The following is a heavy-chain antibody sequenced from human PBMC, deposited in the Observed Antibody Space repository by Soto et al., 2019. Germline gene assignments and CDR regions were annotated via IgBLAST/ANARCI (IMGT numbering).Heavy chain of an antibody. CDR1: GRSRRSGDSY. V-gene: IGHV4-30-4*01. CDR2: IYYSGST. CDR3: ARTHYSDRSGTDY. D-gene: IGHD3-22*01. J-gene: IGHJ4*02. Sequence: LALPGRVYGRSRRSGDSYWSWIRQPPGKGLEWIGYIYYSGSTYYNPSLKSRVTISLDTSKNQFSLNLSSVTAADTAVYYCARTHYSDRSGTDYWGQGTLVTVSS.